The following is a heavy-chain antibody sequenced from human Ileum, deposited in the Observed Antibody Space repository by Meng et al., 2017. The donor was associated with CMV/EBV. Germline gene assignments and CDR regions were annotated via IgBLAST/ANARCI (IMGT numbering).Heavy chain of an antibody. Sequence: VGADVLLGGCLALYCWGSGFYFIKYVMYSVRQAPGKGLEWVSFIRYDGSRYYGESVKGRFTISRNNSRNTLYLEMSSLTSDETAVYYCAKVYGLARIDYWGQGTLVTVSS. CDR1: GFYFIKYV. V-gene: IGHV3-30*02. CDR3: AKVYGLARIDY. CDR2: IRYDGSR. J-gene: IGHJ4*02. D-gene: IGHD4-17*01.